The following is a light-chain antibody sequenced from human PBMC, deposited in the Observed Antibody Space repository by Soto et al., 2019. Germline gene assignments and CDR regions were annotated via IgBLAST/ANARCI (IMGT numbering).Light chain of an antibody. V-gene: IGKV2-30*02. Sequence: DVVMTQSPLSLPVTLGQPASISCRSSQSLVHSDGKTYLNWFQQRPGQSPRRLIYKVSNRDSGVPDRFSGSGSGTDFTLKISRVGAEDVGVYYCMQGTHWPPYTFGQGTKLEIK. J-gene: IGKJ2*01. CDR2: KVS. CDR1: QSLVHSDGKTY. CDR3: MQGTHWPPYT.